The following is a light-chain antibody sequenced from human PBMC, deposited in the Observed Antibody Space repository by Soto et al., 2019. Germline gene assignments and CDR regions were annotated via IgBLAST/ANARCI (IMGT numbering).Light chain of an antibody. J-gene: IGKJ5*01. V-gene: IGKV3-20*01. CDR2: GTS. CDR3: QQYGNSPIT. Sequence: EIVMTQSPATLSVSPGEGATLSCRASQSVSNTVTWYQQKPGQAPRLLIYGTSNRATGIPDRFSGSGSGTDFTLSISRLEPEDFAVYYCQQYGNSPITFGQGTRLEIK. CDR1: QSVSNT.